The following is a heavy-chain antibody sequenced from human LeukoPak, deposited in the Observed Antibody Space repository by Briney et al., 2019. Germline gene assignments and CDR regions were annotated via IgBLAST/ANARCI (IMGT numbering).Heavy chain of an antibody. Sequence: SVKVSCKASGGTFSSYAISWVRQAPGQGLEWMGGIIPIFGTANYARKFQGRVTITADESTSTAYMELSSLRSEDTAVYYCARGTVDTAMVTDFDYWGQGTLVTVSS. D-gene: IGHD5-18*01. CDR2: IIPIFGTA. J-gene: IGHJ4*02. V-gene: IGHV1-69*13. CDR1: GGTFSSYA. CDR3: ARGTVDTAMVTDFDY.